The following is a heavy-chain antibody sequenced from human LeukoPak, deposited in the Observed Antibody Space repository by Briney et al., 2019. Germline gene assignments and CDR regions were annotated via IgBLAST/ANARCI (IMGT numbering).Heavy chain of an antibody. J-gene: IGHJ6*02. CDR2: ILYSGNS. D-gene: IGHD5-12*01. V-gene: IGHV4-59*01. CDR1: GASISSYY. Sequence: PSETLSLTCGVSGASISSYYWSWIRQPPAKGLEWIGYILYSGNSNYSPSLKSRVTMSVDTSKNQFSLKLSSVTAADTAVYYCARLSGLRGYSGYDYYYYYGMDVWGQGTTVTVSS. CDR3: ARLSGLRGYSGYDYYYYYGMDV.